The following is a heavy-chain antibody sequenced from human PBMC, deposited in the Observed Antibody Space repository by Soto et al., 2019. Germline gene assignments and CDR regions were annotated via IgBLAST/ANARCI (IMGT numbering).Heavy chain of an antibody. Sequence: VKVSCKASGGTFSSYAISWVRQAPGQGLEWMGGIIPIFGTANYAQKFQGRVTITADESTSTAYMELSSLRSEDTAVYYCAHGGYSYGYDYFDYWGQRTLVTVSS. CDR2: IIPIFGTA. V-gene: IGHV1-69*01. CDR1: GGTFSSYA. D-gene: IGHD5-18*01. CDR3: AHGGYSYGYDYFDY. J-gene: IGHJ4*02.